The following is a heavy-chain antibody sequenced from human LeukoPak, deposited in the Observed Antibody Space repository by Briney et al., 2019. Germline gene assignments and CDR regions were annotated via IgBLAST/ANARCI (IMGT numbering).Heavy chain of an antibody. D-gene: IGHD3-10*01. CDR2: IIPKFGAA. V-gene: IGHV1-69*01. Sequence: SVKVSCKASGGIFSRDAINWVRQAPGQGLEWMGGIIPKFGAANHAQKFQGRLMITADESTSTAYMELNSLRSDDTAVYYCARGIYYDSGSHPPYLDYWGQGTLVTVSS. CDR3: ARGIYYDSGSHPPYLDY. J-gene: IGHJ4*02. CDR1: GGIFSRDA.